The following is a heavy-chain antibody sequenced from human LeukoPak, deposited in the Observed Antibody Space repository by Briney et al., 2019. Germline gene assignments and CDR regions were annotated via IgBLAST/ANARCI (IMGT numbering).Heavy chain of an antibody. J-gene: IGHJ4*02. Sequence: GGSLRLSCAASGFTFDDYAMHWVRQAPGKGLEWVSGISWNSGSIGYADSVKGRLTISRDNAKNSLYLQMNSLRAEDTALYYCAKASYYYDSSGPDYWGQGTLVTVSS. CDR1: GFTFDDYA. CDR3: AKASYYYDSSGPDY. CDR2: ISWNSGSI. D-gene: IGHD3-22*01. V-gene: IGHV3-9*01.